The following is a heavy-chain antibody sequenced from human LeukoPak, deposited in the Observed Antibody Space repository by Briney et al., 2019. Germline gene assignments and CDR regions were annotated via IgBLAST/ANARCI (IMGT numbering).Heavy chain of an antibody. Sequence: SETLSLTCTVSRGSISSNNWWNWVRQSSGKGLEWIGDIYHSGSTNYNPSLKSRVTISVDESKNQFSLILSSVTAADTAVYYCARGTTNTFDYWGQGILVTVSS. CDR1: RGSISSNNW. V-gene: IGHV4-4*02. CDR2: IYHSGST. J-gene: IGHJ4*02. D-gene: IGHD1-7*01. CDR3: ARGTTNTFDY.